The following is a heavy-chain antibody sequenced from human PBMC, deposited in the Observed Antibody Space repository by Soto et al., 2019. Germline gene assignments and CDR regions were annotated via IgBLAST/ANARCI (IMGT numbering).Heavy chain of an antibody. V-gene: IGHV5-10-1*01. CDR2: IDPSDSYT. J-gene: IGHJ4*02. Sequence: GESLKISCKGSGYSFTSYWISWVRQMPGKGLEWMGRIDPSDSYTNYSPSFQGHVTISADKSISTAYLQWSSLKASDTAMYYCARLPTYYYDSSGYYSPEFDYWGQGTLVTVS. CDR3: ARLPTYYYDSSGYYSPEFDY. CDR1: GYSFTSYW. D-gene: IGHD3-22*01.